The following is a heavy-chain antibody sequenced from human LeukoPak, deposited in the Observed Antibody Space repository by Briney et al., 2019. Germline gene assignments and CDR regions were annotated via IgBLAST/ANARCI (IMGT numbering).Heavy chain of an antibody. J-gene: IGHJ4*02. V-gene: IGHV5-51*01. D-gene: IGHD1-14*01. CDR1: GYNFTNYW. CDR2: MYPGDSDT. Sequence: GESLKISCKGSGYNFTNYWIGWVREMSGEGLEWMGIMYPGDSDTRYSPSFQGQVTISADRSISTAYLQWSSLKASDTAMYYCARQSHSITDYWGQGTLVTVSS. CDR3: ARQSHSITDY.